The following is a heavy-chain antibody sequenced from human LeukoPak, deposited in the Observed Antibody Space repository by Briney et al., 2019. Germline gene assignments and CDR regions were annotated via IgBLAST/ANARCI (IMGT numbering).Heavy chain of an antibody. D-gene: IGHD3-22*01. Sequence: KPGGSLRLSCAASGFTFSDYYMTWIRQAPGKGLEWISYTSTSAGTIYYADSVKGRFTISRDNAKNSLYLQMNSLRAEDTAVYYCARDAIDSSGFDFDYWGQGTLVTVSS. CDR1: GFTFSDYY. J-gene: IGHJ4*02. CDR2: TSTSAGTI. V-gene: IGHV3-11*01. CDR3: ARDAIDSSGFDFDY.